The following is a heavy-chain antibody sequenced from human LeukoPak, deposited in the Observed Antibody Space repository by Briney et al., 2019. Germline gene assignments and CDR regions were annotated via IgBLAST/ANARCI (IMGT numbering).Heavy chain of an antibody. CDR3: AGGSEYDYVWGSYRLPLDY. CDR1: GYTFTSYG. J-gene: IGHJ4*02. CDR2: ISAYNGNT. D-gene: IGHD3-16*02. V-gene: IGHV1-18*01. Sequence: ASVKVSCKASGYTFTSYGISWVRQAPGQGLEWMGWISAYNGNTNYAQKFQGRVTITADESTSTAYMELSSLRSEDTAVYYCAGGSEYDYVWGSYRLPLDYWGQGTLVTVSS.